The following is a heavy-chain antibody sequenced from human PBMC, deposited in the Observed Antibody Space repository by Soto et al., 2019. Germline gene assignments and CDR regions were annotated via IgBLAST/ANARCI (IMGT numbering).Heavy chain of an antibody. D-gene: IGHD6-13*01. CDR1: GFTFSSYS. J-gene: IGHJ4*02. Sequence: GGSLRLSCAASGFTFSSYSMNWVRQAPGNGLEWVPSISSSSSYIYYADPVKGRFTITRDNAKNSLYLQMNSLRAEDTTVYYCARDQRSWPVDYWGQGTLVTVS. CDR3: ARDQRSWPVDY. V-gene: IGHV3-21*01. CDR2: ISSSSSYI.